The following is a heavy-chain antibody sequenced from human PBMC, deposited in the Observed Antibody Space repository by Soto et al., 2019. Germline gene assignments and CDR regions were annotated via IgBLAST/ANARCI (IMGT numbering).Heavy chain of an antibody. CDR3: ARDRIAAAGFNWFDP. J-gene: IGHJ5*02. V-gene: IGHV3-11*01. Sequence: PGGSLRLSCAASGFTFSDYYMSWIRQAPGKGLEWVSYISSSGSTIYYADSVKGRFTISRDNAKNSLYLQMNSLRAEDTAVYYCARDRIAAAGFNWFDPWGQGTLVTVSS. D-gene: IGHD6-13*01. CDR2: ISSSGSTI. CDR1: GFTFSDYY.